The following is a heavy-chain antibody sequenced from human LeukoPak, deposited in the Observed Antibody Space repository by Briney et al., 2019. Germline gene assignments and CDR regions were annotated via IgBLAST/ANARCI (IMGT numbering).Heavy chain of an antibody. CDR1: GYTFTSYA. V-gene: IGHV1-3*01. D-gene: IGHD2-2*01. J-gene: IGHJ4*02. CDR2: INAGNGNT. Sequence: ASVKVSCKASGYTFTSYAMHWVRQAPGQRLEWMGWINAGNGNTKYSQKFQGRVTITRDTSASTAYMELSSLRSEDTAVYYCAREICSSTSCYASADTAMMYYFDYWGQGTLVTVSS. CDR3: AREICSSTSCYASADTAMMYYFDY.